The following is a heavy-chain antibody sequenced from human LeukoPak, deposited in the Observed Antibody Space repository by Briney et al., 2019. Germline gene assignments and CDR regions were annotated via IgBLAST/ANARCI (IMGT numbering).Heavy chain of an antibody. Sequence: PSETLSLTCTVSGGSISSYYWSWIRQPPGKGLEWIGYIYYSGSTNYNPSLKSRVTISVDTSKNQFSLKLSSVTAADTAVYYCVRYRVVSSWRGSYGMDVWAKGPRSPSP. V-gene: IGHV4-59*01. CDR1: GGSISSYY. D-gene: IGHD6-13*01. J-gene: IGHJ6*02. CDR3: VRYRVVSSWRGSYGMDV. CDR2: IYYSGST.